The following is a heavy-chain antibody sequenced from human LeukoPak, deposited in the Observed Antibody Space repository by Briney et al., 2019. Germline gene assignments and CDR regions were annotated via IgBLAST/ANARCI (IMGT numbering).Heavy chain of an antibody. CDR2: ISAYNGNT. D-gene: IGHD6-19*01. V-gene: IGHV1-18*01. Sequence: ASVKVSCKASGYTFTSFGISWVRQAPGQGLEWMGWISAYNGNTNYAQKLQGRVTMTTDTSTSTAYMELWSLRSDDTAVYYCATWSHHSSGWSSDFDYWGQGTLVTVSS. J-gene: IGHJ4*02. CDR1: GYTFTSFG. CDR3: ATWSHHSSGWSSDFDY.